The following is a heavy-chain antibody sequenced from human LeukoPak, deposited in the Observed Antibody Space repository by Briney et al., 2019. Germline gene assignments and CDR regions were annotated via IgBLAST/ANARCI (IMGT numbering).Heavy chain of an antibody. D-gene: IGHD1-26*01. Sequence: SETLSLTCAVSGGSISSSNWWSWVRQPPGKGLEWIGEIYHSGSTNYNPSLKSRVTISVDTSKNLFSLRLNSVTAADTAVYYCARSRAFNSGAFDPWGQGSLVTVSS. CDR3: ARSRAFNSGAFDP. CDR1: GGSISSSNW. V-gene: IGHV4-4*02. CDR2: IYHSGST. J-gene: IGHJ5*02.